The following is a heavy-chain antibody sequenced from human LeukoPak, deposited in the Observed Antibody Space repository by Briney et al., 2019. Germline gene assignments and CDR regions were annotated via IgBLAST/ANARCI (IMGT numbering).Heavy chain of an antibody. D-gene: IGHD3-9*01. V-gene: IGHV4-4*07. CDR1: GGSISSYY. Sequence: SETLSLTCTVSGGSISSYYWSWIRQPAGKGLEWIGRIYTGGSTNYNPSLKSRVTMSVDTSKNQFSLKLSSVTAADTAVYYCARDFSVLRYFDWLHYYMDVWGKGTTVTVSS. J-gene: IGHJ6*03. CDR3: ARDFSVLRYFDWLHYYMDV. CDR2: IYTGGST.